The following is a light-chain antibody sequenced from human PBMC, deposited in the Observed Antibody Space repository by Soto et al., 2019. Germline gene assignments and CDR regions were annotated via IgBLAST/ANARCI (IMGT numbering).Light chain of an antibody. J-gene: IGKJ1*01. CDR2: DAS. CDR3: QQYHSYWT. V-gene: IGKV1-5*01. Sequence: DFQMTQSPSTLSASVGDRVTITCRASQNSRSRLAWFQQKPGTAPKLLIYDASSLESGVPQRFSGSGSGTEFTLTIISLQTDDFSTYYCQQYHSYWTFGQGTKVEIK. CDR1: QNSRSR.